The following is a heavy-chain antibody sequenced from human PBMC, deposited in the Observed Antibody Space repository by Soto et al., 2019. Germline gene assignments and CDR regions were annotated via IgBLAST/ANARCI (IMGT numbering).Heavy chain of an antibody. CDR2: IYYSGGT. D-gene: IGHD1-26*01. Sequence: LSLTCTVSGGSISSYYWSWIRQPPGKGLEWIGYIYYSGGTNYNPSLKSRVTISVDSSKNHFSLKLSSVTAADTAVYYCARRYGGNLDYWGQGTLVTVSS. CDR1: GGSISSYY. J-gene: IGHJ4*02. CDR3: ARRYGGNLDY. V-gene: IGHV4-59*08.